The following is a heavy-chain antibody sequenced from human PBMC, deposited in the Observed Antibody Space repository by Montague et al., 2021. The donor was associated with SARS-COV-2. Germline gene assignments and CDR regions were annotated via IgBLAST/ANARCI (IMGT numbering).Heavy chain of an antibody. CDR2: VYYRGNT. CDR3: ARHYDHSSRVDS. Sequence: SETLSLTCTVSGDSISSDYWIWIRQPPGKGLEWIGFVYYRGNTYYNPSLRGRVTISVDTSNNHFSLTLSSVTAADTAIYYCARHYDHSSRVDSWGQGTLVTVSS. V-gene: IGHV4-59*08. J-gene: IGHJ4*02. CDR1: GDSISSDY. D-gene: IGHD3-16*01.